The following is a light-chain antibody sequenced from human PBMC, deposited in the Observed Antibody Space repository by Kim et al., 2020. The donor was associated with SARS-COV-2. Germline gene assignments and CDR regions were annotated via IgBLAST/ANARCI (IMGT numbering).Light chain of an antibody. CDR2: DVS. V-gene: IGLV2-14*04. CDR3: SLYTSSSTVV. Sequence: GQSITIACTGTSSDVGGYNYVSWYQQHPGKAPKLMIYDVSKRPSGVSNRFSGSKSGNTASLTISGLQAEDEADYYCSLYTSSSTVVFGGGTKLTVL. J-gene: IGLJ2*01. CDR1: SSDVGGYNY.